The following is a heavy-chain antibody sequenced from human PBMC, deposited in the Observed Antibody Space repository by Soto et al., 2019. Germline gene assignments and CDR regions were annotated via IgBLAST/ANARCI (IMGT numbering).Heavy chain of an antibody. Sequence: QVQLVQSGAEVKKPGSSVKVSCKASGGTFSSYTIFWVRQDPGQGLEWVGRIIPILGIPNYAQKFQGRVTMTADKSTRTAYMELSSLISEDAAVYYCARAIEGYMGGGWGQGTLVTVSS. CDR2: IIPILGIP. J-gene: IGHJ4*02. V-gene: IGHV1-69*02. CDR1: GGTFSSYT. D-gene: IGHD3-16*01. CDR3: ARAIEGYMGGG.